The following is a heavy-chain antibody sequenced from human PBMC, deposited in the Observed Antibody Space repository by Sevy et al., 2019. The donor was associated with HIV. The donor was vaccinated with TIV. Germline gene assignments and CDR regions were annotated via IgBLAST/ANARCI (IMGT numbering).Heavy chain of an antibody. Sequence: GGSLRLSCSTSRVSFTNPAMSWLRQAPGKGLEWVASISGSGGTKYYAGSVRGRFSISRDDSDDAVYLQMSSLRAEDTAVYYCAKNHYELVSYFEHWGQGTLVTVSS. V-gene: IGHV3-23*01. CDR1: RVSFTNPA. D-gene: IGHD3-22*01. J-gene: IGHJ1*01. CDR3: AKNHYELVSYFEH. CDR2: ISGSGGTK.